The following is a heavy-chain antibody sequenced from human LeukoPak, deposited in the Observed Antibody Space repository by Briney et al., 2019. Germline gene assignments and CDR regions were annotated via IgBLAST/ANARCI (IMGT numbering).Heavy chain of an antibody. CDR2: IWYDGSNK. CDR1: GFTFSSYG. D-gene: IGHD6-19*01. Sequence: PGGSLRLSCAASGFTFSSYGMHWVRQAPGKGLEWVAVIWYDGSNKYYADSVKGRFTISRDNSKNTLYLQMNSLRAEDTAVYYCARADRFQYSSGWYNYWGQGTLVTVSS. J-gene: IGHJ4*02. V-gene: IGHV3-33*01. CDR3: ARADRFQYSSGWYNY.